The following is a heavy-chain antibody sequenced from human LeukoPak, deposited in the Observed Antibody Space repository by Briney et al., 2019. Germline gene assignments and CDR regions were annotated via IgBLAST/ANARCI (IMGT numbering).Heavy chain of an antibody. CDR2: IRYDGSNK. CDR3: AKVRPKDIVVVPAAMGFDY. J-gene: IGHJ4*02. CDR1: GFTFSSYG. Sequence: GGSLRLSCAASGFTFSSYGMHWVRQAPGKGLEWVAFIRYDGSNKYYADSVKGRFTISRDNSKNTLYLQMNSLRAEDTAVYYCAKVRPKDIVVVPAAMGFDYWGQGTLVTVSS. D-gene: IGHD2-2*01. V-gene: IGHV3-30*02.